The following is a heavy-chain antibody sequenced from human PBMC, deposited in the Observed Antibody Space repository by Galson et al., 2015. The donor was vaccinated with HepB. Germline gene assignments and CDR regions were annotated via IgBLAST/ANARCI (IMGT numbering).Heavy chain of an antibody. Sequence: SVKVSCKASGYTFTDYVVNWVRQAPGQGLEWMGWMNTNTGKPTYAPGFAGRFVFSLDTSVATAYLQISSLETDDTAVYYCARSPLRFLDWLPYYDYYYMHVWGEGTTVTVSS. V-gene: IGHV7-4-1*02. D-gene: IGHD3-3*01. CDR3: ARSPLRFLDWLPYYDYYYMHV. J-gene: IGHJ6*03. CDR2: MNTNTGKP. CDR1: GYTFTDYV.